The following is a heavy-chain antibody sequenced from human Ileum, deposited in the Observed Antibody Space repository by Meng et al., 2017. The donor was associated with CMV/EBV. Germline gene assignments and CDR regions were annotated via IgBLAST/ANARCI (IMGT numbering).Heavy chain of an antibody. Sequence: ASVKVSCKASGYTFTNYDINWVRQATGQGLEWMGWMNPNSGNTGYAQKFQGRVTMTRNTSISTDYMELSSLRSEDTAVFYCARRKDGSSTSRYIFDIWGQGTMVTVSS. CDR2: MNPNSGNT. D-gene: IGHD2-2*02. V-gene: IGHV1-8*01. CDR1: GYTFTNYD. CDR3: ARRKDGSSTSRYIFDI. J-gene: IGHJ3*02.